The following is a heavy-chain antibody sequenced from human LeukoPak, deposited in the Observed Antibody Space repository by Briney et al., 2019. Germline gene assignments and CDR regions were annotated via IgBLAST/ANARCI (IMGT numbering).Heavy chain of an antibody. V-gene: IGHV1-18*01. CDR3: ATTISHLFPLELDF. D-gene: IGHD2-21*01. CDR1: GYAFDSYG. CDR2: ISADNGNT. Sequence: GASVMVSCKASGYAFDSYGINWVRQAPAPGHEWMGWISADNGNTDYPERFQGRVTMTTDTSTRTAYMELRRLRSDDTAIYYCATTISHLFPLELDFWGQGTLVTVSS. J-gene: IGHJ4*02.